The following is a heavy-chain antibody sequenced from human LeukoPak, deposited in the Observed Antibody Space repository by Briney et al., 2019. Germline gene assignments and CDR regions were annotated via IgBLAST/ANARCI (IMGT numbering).Heavy chain of an antibody. J-gene: IGHJ4*02. CDR1: GFTFSSYG. V-gene: IGHV3-23*01. CDR3: AKGPRTVRFGDRHKGMFDY. D-gene: IGHD3-10*01. Sequence: GGSLRLSCAASGFTFSSYGMNWVRQTPGKGLEWVSDISGSGGSTYYADSVKGRFTISRDNSKNMLYLQMNSLRADDTAVYYCAKGPRTVRFGDRHKGMFDYWGQGTLVTVSS. CDR2: ISGSGGST.